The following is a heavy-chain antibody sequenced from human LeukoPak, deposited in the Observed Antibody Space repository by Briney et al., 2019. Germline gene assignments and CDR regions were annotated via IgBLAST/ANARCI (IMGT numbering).Heavy chain of an antibody. CDR1: GFTVSSNY. CDR2: IYSGGST. V-gene: IGHV3-53*04. Sequence: PGGSLRLSCAASGFTVSSNYMSWVRQAPGKGLEWVSVIYSGGSTYYADSVKGRFTISRHNSKNTLYLQMNSLRAEDTAVYYCATRRNSSSPRRGDYYFDYWGQGTLVTVSS. CDR3: ATRRNSSSPRRGDYYFDY. D-gene: IGHD6-13*01. J-gene: IGHJ4*02.